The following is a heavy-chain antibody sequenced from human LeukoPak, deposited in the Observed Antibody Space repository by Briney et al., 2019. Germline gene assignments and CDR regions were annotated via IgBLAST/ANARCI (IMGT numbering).Heavy chain of an antibody. D-gene: IGHD2-2*01. CDR3: ARDDCSTSSCQKHQNWFDP. J-gene: IGHJ5*02. Sequence: GGSLRLSCVASGFTFSTYGMNWVRQAPGKGLEWVPYISRSITTIYYADSVKGRFTISRDNAENSLYLQMNGLRAEDTAVYYCARDDCSTSSCQKHQNWFDPWGQGTLVTVSS. CDR1: GFTFSTYG. CDR2: ISRSITTI. V-gene: IGHV3-48*01.